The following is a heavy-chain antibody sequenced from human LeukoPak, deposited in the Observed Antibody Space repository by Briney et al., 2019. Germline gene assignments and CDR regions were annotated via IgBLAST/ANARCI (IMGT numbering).Heavy chain of an antibody. J-gene: IGHJ4*02. D-gene: IGHD3-10*01. CDR1: GFTVSSNY. V-gene: IGHV3-53*01. Sequence: GGSLRLSCAASGFTVSSNYMSWVRQAPGKGLEWVSVIYSGDSTYYADSVKGRFTISRDNSKNTLYLQMNSLRAEDTAVYYCARVYGSGSYYGYWGQGTLVTVSS. CDR3: ARVYGSGSYYGY. CDR2: IYSGDST.